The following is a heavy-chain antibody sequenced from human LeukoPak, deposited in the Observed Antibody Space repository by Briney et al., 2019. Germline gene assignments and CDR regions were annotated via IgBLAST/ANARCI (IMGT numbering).Heavy chain of an antibody. Sequence: PGGSLRLSCAASGFTFTTYGMNWVRQAPGKGLEWVSGVIPSGASTYYADSVKGRFTISRDSSKNTLFLQMNRLRPEDAAVYYCAKAPVTTCRGAFCYPFDYWGLGTLVTVSS. CDR2: VIPSGAST. CDR3: AKAPVTTCRGAFCYPFDY. CDR1: GFTFTTYG. D-gene: IGHD2-15*01. V-gene: IGHV3-23*01. J-gene: IGHJ4*02.